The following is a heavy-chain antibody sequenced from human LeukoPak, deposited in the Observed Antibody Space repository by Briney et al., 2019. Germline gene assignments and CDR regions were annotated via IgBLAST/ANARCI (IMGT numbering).Heavy chain of an antibody. V-gene: IGHV1-2*02. Sequence: ASVTVSCKASGYTFTGYYMHWVPQAPGQGLEWMGWINPNSGGTNYAQKFQGRVTMTRDTSISTAYMELSRLRSDDTAVYYCARARRRITMIVVVISSGPYDYWGQGTLVTVSS. D-gene: IGHD3-22*01. CDR1: GYTFTGYY. CDR3: ARARRRITMIVVVISSGPYDY. CDR2: INPNSGGT. J-gene: IGHJ4*02.